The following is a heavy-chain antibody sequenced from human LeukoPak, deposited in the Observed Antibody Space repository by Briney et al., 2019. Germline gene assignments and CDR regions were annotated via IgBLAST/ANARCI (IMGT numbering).Heavy chain of an antibody. CDR2: INPNSGGT. CDR1: GYTFTPYY. Sequence: ASVKVSYKASGYTFTPYYMHWVRQAPGQGLEWMGWINPNSGGTNYAQKFQGRVTMTRDTSISTAYMELSSLRSDDTAVYYCARQTGGSLDYWGQGTLVTVSS. V-gene: IGHV1-2*02. J-gene: IGHJ4*02. D-gene: IGHD3-16*01. CDR3: ARQTGGSLDY.